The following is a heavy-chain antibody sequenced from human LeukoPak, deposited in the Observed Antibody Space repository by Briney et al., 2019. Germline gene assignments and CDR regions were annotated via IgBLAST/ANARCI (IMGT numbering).Heavy chain of an antibody. V-gene: IGHV1-69*05. CDR3: GRSLYSGHVYWFET. CDR2: IIPFFGTA. CDR1: GGTFSSYA. D-gene: IGHD5-12*01. J-gene: IGHJ5*02. Sequence: SVKVSCKASGGTFSSYAISWVRQAPGQGREWMGRIIPFFGTANYAQKLQGRVTITTEESTSTAYMGLSGLTSEDTVVYYCGRSLYSGHVYWFETWGEGTLFSVS.